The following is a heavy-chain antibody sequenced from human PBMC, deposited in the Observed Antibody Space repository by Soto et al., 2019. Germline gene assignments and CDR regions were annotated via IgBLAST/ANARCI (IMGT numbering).Heavy chain of an antibody. CDR2: IYYSGST. V-gene: IGHV4-39*01. CDR1: GDSISSGSYY. D-gene: IGHD3-3*01. Sequence: SETLSLTCTVSGDSISSGSYYWGWIRQPPGKGLGWIGSIYYSGSTYYNPSLKSRVTISVDTSKNQFSLKLSSVTAADTAVFYCARGHGGITIFGAPGHFDYWGQGTLVTVSS. CDR3: ARGHGGITIFGAPGHFDY. J-gene: IGHJ4*02.